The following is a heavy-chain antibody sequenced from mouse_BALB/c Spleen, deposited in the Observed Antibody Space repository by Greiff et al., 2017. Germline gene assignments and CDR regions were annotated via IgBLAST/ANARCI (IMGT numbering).Heavy chain of an antibody. V-gene: IGHV14-3*02. J-gene: IGHJ4*01. CDR3: ASARYYGKYYAMDY. CDR2: IDPANGNT. CDR1: GFNIKDTY. Sequence: VQLQQSGAELVKPGASVKLSCTASGFNIKDTYMHWVKQRPEQGLEWIGRIDPANGNTKYDPKFQGKATITADTSSNTAYLQLSSLTSEDTAVYYCASARYYGKYYAMDYWGQGTSVTVSS. D-gene: IGHD2-1*01.